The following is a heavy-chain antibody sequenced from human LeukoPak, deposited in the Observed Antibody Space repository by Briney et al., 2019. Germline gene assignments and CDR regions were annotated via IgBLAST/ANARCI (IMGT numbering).Heavy chain of an antibody. CDR3: ARDWDFWSGIDY. Sequence: GESLRLSCAASGFSFSSYAMHWVRQAPGKGLEYVSGISANGGSTYYANSVKGRFTISRDNSKNTLYLQMGSLRAEDMAVYYCARDWDFWSGIDYWGQGTLVTVSS. CDR1: GFSFSSYA. CDR2: ISANGGST. V-gene: IGHV3-64*01. D-gene: IGHD3-3*01. J-gene: IGHJ4*02.